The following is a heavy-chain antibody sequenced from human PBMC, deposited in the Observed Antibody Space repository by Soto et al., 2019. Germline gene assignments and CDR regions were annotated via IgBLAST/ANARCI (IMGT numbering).Heavy chain of an antibody. CDR2: GYHSVSI. Sequence: PSETLSLTCTVSGGSITDYYWSWIRQPPGKALEWIGYGYHSVSIHYNPSLKTRVSISADTSENEFSLRLSSVTAADTAVYYCARAFAGFGAYWYFDLWGRGTLVTVSS. D-gene: IGHD3-16*01. CDR1: GGSITDYY. CDR3: ARAFAGFGAYWYFDL. V-gene: IGHV4-59*01. J-gene: IGHJ2*01.